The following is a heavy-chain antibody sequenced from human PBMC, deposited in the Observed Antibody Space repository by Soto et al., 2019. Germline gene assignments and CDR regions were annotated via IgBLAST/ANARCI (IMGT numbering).Heavy chain of an antibody. CDR2: IRSKANSYAT. V-gene: IGHV3-73*01. Sequence: EVQLVESGGGLVQPGGSLKLSCAASGFTFSGSAMHWVRRASGKGLEWVGRIRSKANSYATAYAASVKGRFTISRDDSKNTAYLQMNSLKTEDTAVYYCTRPSSAVAGTFEFDYWGQGTLVTVSS. CDR3: TRPSSAVAGTFEFDY. D-gene: IGHD6-19*01. J-gene: IGHJ4*02. CDR1: GFTFSGSA.